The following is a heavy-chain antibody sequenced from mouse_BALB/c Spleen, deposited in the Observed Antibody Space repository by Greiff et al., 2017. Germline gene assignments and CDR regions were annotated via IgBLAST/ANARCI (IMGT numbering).Heavy chain of an antibody. J-gene: IGHJ4*01. CDR3: ARGGYGNYAMDY. Sequence: EVQLQQSGPSLVKPSQTLSLTCSVTGDSITSGYWNWIRKFPGNKLEYMGYISYSGSTYYNPSLKSRISITRDTSKNQYYLQLNSVTTEDTATYYCARGGYGNYAMDYWGQGTSVTVSS. D-gene: IGHD2-10*02. V-gene: IGHV3-8*02. CDR2: ISYSGST. CDR1: GDSITSGY.